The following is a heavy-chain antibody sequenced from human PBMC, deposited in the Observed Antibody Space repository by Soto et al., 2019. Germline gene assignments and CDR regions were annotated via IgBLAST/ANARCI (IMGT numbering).Heavy chain of an antibody. CDR2: ISCYNGNT. CDR3: ARSPWQPDYLEGFDY. D-gene: IGHD3-10*01. V-gene: IGHV1-18*04. CDR1: GYTFTSHG. Sequence: QVQMEQSGSEVKKPGASVRVSCKTSGYTFTSHGLTWVRQAPGQGLEWMGWISCYNGNTNYAQRFQGRVTLTTDTSTSTAFMNLTSLKSDDTAVYFCARSPWQPDYLEGFDYWGQGTLITVSS. J-gene: IGHJ4*02.